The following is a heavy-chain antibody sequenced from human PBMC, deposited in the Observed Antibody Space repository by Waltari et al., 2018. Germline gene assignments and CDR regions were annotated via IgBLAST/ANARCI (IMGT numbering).Heavy chain of an antibody. Sequence: EVQLLESGGGLVQPGGSLRLSCSASGLSFSRYAMRWVRQAPGKGLEWLSAISGSGETTYYADSVRGRFTISRDNSKDTVFLQINSLRAEDTALYYCAKDPPQGTSGWYYWGQGTLVTVSS. CDR2: ISGSGETT. CDR1: GLSFSRYA. J-gene: IGHJ4*02. D-gene: IGHD6-19*01. V-gene: IGHV3-23*01. CDR3: AKDPPQGTSGWYY.